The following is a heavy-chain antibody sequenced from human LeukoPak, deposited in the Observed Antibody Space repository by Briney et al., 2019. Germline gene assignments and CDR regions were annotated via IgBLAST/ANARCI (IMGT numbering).Heavy chain of an antibody. CDR1: GDSLRRSNTY. V-gene: IGHV4-39*01. Sequence: SETLSLTCTVSGDSLRRSNTYWGWIRQTPGKGLEWLVTILHSGYTYNSPSLKSRVTMSVDSSKNQFSLSLSSVTAADTDVHLCAKHPVGGGYHYMDVWGKGTTVIVSS. CDR3: AKHPVGGGYHYMDV. CDR2: ILHSGYT. D-gene: IGHD2-8*02. J-gene: IGHJ6*03.